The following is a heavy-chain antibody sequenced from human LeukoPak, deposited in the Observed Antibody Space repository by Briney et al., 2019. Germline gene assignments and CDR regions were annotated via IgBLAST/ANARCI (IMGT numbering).Heavy chain of an antibody. V-gene: IGHV5-51*01. CDR2: IYPGDSDT. J-gene: IGHJ6*02. CDR1: GYTFSNYW. Sequence: GESLKISCKGSGYTFSNYWIGWVRQMPGKGLEWMGIIYPGDSDTGYSPSFQGQVTISADKSISTAYLQWSSLEASDTAMYYCARSVSTRLYGMDVWGQGTTVTVSS. D-gene: IGHD5/OR15-5a*01. CDR3: ARSVSTRLYGMDV.